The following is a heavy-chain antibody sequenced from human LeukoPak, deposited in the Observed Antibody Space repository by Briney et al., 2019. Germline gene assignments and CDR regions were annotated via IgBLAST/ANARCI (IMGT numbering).Heavy chain of an antibody. CDR1: GFTFSSYG. D-gene: IGHD6-13*01. V-gene: IGHV3-33*08. CDR3: ARVSDSSSWYVLDY. Sequence: GRSLRLSCAASGFTFSSYGMHWVRQAPGKGLEWVAVIWYDGSNKYYADSVKGRFTISRDNSKNTLYLQMNSLRAEDTAVYYCARVSDSSSWYVLDYWGQGTLVTVSS. CDR2: IWYDGSNK. J-gene: IGHJ4*02.